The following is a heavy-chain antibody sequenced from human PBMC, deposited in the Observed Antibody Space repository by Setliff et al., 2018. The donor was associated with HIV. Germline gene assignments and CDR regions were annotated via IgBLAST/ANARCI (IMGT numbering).Heavy chain of an antibody. V-gene: IGHV4-38-2*02. CDR3: ARGTTLNVVPDAFDI. J-gene: IGHJ3*02. D-gene: IGHD4-17*01. CDR2: IHHAGKT. Sequence: ETLSLTCTVTGYSISIGYYWAWIRQPPGKGLEWIGYIHHAGKTYYNPSLKSRVTISVDTSKNQISLRLNFLTAADTAVYYCARGTTLNVVPDAFDIWGQGTMVTVSS. CDR1: GYSISIGYY.